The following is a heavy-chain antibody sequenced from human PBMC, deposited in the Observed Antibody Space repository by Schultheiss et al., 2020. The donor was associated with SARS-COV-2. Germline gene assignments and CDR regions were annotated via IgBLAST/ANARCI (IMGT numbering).Heavy chain of an antibody. CDR2: IYYTGST. V-gene: IGHV4-59*02. J-gene: IGHJ6*02. D-gene: IGHD1-26*01. CDR3: ARDSGSYGEGYYYYYGMDV. Sequence: GSLRLSCVVSGFTVSSNYMSWVRQPPGRGLVWIGTIYYTGSTYYNPSLKSRVTISVDTSKNQFSLKLSSVTAADTAVYYCARDSGSYGEGYYYYYGMDVWGQGTTVTVSS. CDR1: GFTVSSNY.